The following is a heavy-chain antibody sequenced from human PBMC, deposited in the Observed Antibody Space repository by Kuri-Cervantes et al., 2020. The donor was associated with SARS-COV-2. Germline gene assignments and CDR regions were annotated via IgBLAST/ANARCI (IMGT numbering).Heavy chain of an antibody. CDR2: IYHSGST. Sequence: ESLKISCAVSGYSISSGYYWGWIRQPPGKGLEWIGSIYHSGSTYYNPSLKSRVTISVDTSKNQFSLKLSSVTAADTAVYYCARTETRSLGGYFDYWGQGTLVTVSS. D-gene: IGHD3-10*01. CDR1: GYSISSGYY. J-gene: IGHJ4*02. CDR3: ARTETRSLGGYFDY. V-gene: IGHV4-38-2*01.